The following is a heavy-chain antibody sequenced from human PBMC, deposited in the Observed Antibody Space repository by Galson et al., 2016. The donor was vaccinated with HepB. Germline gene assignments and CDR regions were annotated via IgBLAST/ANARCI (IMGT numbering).Heavy chain of an antibody. Sequence: SLRLSCAASGFTFSTYGMHWVRQSPGKGLEWVAAIANDGIKTFYADSVRGRFTISRDNSKNTVDLQMNSLRTEDTAMYYCLVYHLTGGVHWFDPWGQGALVTVSS. D-gene: IGHD2-8*02. CDR2: IANDGIKT. CDR3: LVYHLTGGVHWFDP. V-gene: IGHV3-30*03. CDR1: GFTFSTYG. J-gene: IGHJ5*02.